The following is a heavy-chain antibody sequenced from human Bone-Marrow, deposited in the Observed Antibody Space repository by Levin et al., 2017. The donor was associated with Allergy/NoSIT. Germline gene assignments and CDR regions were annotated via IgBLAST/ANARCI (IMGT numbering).Heavy chain of an antibody. CDR3: SRVQGGLRWLRYGLDV. V-gene: IGHV4-34*01. D-gene: IGHD4-23*01. J-gene: IGHJ6*02. CDR1: GGSFTGYY. CDR2: INHSADT. Sequence: SQTLSLTCGLYGGSFTGYYWSWIRQTPGKGLEWIGQINHSADTKYNPSLTSRVTISVDMSKNQFSLQLTCVTAADTAVYYCSRVQGGLRWLRYGLDVWGPGTTVTVSS.